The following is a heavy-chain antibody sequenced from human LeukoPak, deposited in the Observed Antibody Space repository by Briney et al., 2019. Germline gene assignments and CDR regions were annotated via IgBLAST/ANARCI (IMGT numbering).Heavy chain of an antibody. Sequence: SQTLSLTCTVSGGSISSGGYYWSWIRQHPGKGLEWIGYIYYSGSTYYNPSLKSRVTISVDTSKNQFSLKLSSVTAADTAVYYCARAATTGDPDYGMDVWGQGTTVTVSS. CDR1: GGSISSGGYY. D-gene: IGHD4-11*01. J-gene: IGHJ6*02. V-gene: IGHV4-31*03. CDR3: ARAATTGDPDYGMDV. CDR2: IYYSGST.